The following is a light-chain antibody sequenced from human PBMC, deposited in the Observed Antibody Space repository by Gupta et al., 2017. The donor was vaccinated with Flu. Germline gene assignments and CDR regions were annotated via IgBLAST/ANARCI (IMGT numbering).Light chain of an antibody. CDR3: ATWDNSRQGWV. CDR1: SSNIGRYP. Sequence: RVTISCSGSSSNIGRYPVNWYQQVPGTAPKLLIQSNNQRPSGVPDRFSGSKSGTSASLAISGLQSEDETDYYCATWDNSRQGWVFGGGTKLTVL. V-gene: IGLV1-44*01. J-gene: IGLJ3*02. CDR2: SNN.